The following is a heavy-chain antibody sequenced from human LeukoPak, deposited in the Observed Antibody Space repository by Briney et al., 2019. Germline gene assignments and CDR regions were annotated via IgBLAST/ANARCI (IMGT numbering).Heavy chain of an antibody. CDR3: ARGPSSNWSGLDF. J-gene: IGHJ4*02. CDR1: GLTFSSYA. D-gene: IGHD6-13*01. V-gene: IGHV3-30-3*01. CDR2: ISYDGSNK. Sequence: GGSLRLSCAASGLTFSSYAMHWVRQAPGKGLEWVAVISYDGSNKYYADSVKGRFTVSRDNAKNTLYLQVNNLRAEDTAVYYCARGPSSNWSGLDFWGQGTLLTVSS.